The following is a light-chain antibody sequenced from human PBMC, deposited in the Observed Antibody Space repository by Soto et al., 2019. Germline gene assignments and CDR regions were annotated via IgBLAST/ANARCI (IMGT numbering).Light chain of an antibody. Sequence: DIQLTQSPSSLPASVGDRVTITCRASQGIRNYLAWYQQKPGKAPNLLIYSASTLHTGVPSRFSGSGSGTDFTLTISGLQPEDFATYYCQQLTSSPPWTFGQGTKVEIK. V-gene: IGKV1-9*01. J-gene: IGKJ1*01. CDR1: QGIRNY. CDR3: QQLTSSPPWT. CDR2: SAS.